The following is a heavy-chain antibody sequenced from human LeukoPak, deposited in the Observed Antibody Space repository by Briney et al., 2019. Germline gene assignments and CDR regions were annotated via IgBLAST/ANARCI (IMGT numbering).Heavy chain of an antibody. CDR3: ARLLRAAGTRYFDL. Sequence: GESLKISCQGSGYSFTRYWIGWVRPVPGKGLEWMGIMYPGDSDTRYSPAFQGQVTISADKSISTAYLQWSSLKASDTAMYYCARLLRAAGTRYFDLWGRGTLVTVSS. CDR2: MYPGDSDT. J-gene: IGHJ2*01. CDR1: GYSFTRYW. D-gene: IGHD6-13*01. V-gene: IGHV5-51*01.